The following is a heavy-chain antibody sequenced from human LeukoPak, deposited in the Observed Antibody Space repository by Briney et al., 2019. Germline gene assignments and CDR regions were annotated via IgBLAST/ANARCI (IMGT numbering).Heavy chain of an antibody. CDR3: VRDNPRCCGVVPANIDDY. CDR1: GFTFSRDS. D-gene: IGHD2-15*01. J-gene: IGHJ4*02. Sequence: GGSLRLSCAASGFTFSRDSMNWVRQAPGKGLEWVSYINGGGSPIYYADSVRGRFTVSRDNAKNSLYLQMNSLRAEDTAVYYCVRDNPRCCGVVPANIDDYWGQGTLVTVSS. V-gene: IGHV3-48*01. CDR2: INGGGSPI.